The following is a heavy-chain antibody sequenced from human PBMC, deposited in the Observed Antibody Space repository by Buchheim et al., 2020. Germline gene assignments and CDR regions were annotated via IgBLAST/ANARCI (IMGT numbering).Heavy chain of an antibody. CDR2: ISSDGRST. Sequence: EVQLVESGGGLVQPGGSLRLSCVASGLTFSSYWMHWVRQVPGKGLVWVSRISSDGRSTSYADSVKGRFTISRDNAKNSLYLQMNSLRAEDTAVYYCARAVMYCSSTSCYVDYWGQGTL. CDR3: ARAVMYCSSTSCYVDY. CDR1: GLTFSSYW. D-gene: IGHD2-2*01. J-gene: IGHJ4*02. V-gene: IGHV3-74*01.